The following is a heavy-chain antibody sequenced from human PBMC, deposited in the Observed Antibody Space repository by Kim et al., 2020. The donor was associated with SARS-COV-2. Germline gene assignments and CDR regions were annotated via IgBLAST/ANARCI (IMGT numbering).Heavy chain of an antibody. J-gene: IGHJ3*02. CDR1: GFTFSSYA. CDR3: ARDNYYDSLSDAFDI. D-gene: IGHD3-22*01. Sequence: GGSLRLSCAASGFTFSSYAMHWVRQAPGKGLEWVAVISYDGSNKYYADSVKGRFTISRDNSKNTLYLQMNSLRAEDTAVYYCARDNYYDSLSDAFDIWGQGTMVTVSS. CDR2: ISYDGSNK. V-gene: IGHV3-30-3*01.